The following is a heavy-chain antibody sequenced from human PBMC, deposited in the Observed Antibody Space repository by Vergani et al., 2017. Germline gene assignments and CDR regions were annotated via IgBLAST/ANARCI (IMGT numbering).Heavy chain of an antibody. J-gene: IGHJ6*02. CDR1: GGTFSSYA. D-gene: IGHD3-9*01. V-gene: IGHV1-69*12. CDR2: IIPIFGTA. CDR3: PRDLVLTGYYTCYYYYGMDV. Sequence: QVQLVQSGAEVKKPGSSVKVSCKASGGTFSSYAISWVRQAPGQGLEWMGGIIPIFGTANYAQKFQGRVTITAEESTSTAYMELSSLRSEDTAVYYCPRDLVLTGYYTCYYYYGMDVWGQGTTVTVSS.